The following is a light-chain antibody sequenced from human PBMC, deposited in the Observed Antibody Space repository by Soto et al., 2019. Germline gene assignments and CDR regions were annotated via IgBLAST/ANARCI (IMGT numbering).Light chain of an antibody. CDR3: QAYDSSLSEV. CDR1: SSNIGAGYD. Sequence: QSVLTQPPSVSGAPGQRVTISCTGSSSNIGAGYDVHWYQQLPGTAPKLLIYGNSNRPSGVPDRFSGSKSGTSASLDITGLQADDEADYYCQAYDSSLSEVFGTGTKLTVL. J-gene: IGLJ1*01. V-gene: IGLV1-40*01. CDR2: GNS.